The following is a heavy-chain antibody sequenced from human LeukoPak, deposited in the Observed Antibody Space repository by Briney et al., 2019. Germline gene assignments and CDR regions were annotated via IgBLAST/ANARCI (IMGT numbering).Heavy chain of an antibody. J-gene: IGHJ4*02. D-gene: IGHD6-13*01. V-gene: IGHV1-3*01. Sequence: ASVKVSCKASGYTFTSYAMHWVRQAPGQRLEWMGWINAGNGNTKYSQKFQGRVTMTRNTSISTAYMELSSLRSEDTAVYYCARGLAAADDYWGQGTLVTVSS. CDR2: INAGNGNT. CDR3: ARGLAAADDY. CDR1: GYTFTSYA.